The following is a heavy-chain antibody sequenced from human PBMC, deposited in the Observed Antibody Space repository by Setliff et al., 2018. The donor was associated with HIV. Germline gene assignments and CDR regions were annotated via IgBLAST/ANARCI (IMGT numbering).Heavy chain of an antibody. D-gene: IGHD3-16*01. V-gene: IGHV4-39*01. J-gene: IGHJ4*02. Sequence: PSETLSLTCSVSGGSISSSTYCWGWIRQPPGKGLEWIGDIFYTGNTYYNPSLKSRVAISVDTSENQFSLKLNSVTAADTATYYCARHVIGVVMLYSWDAFDYWGRGTLVTVSS. CDR1: GGSISSSTYC. CDR3: ARHVIGVVMLYSWDAFDY. CDR2: IFYTGNT.